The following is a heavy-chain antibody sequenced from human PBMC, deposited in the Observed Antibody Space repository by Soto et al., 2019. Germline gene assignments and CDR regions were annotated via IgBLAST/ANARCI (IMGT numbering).Heavy chain of an antibody. CDR1: GYTFTSYV. Sequence: QVQLVQSGAEVKKPGASVKVSCKASGYTFTSYVISWVRQAPGQGLEWMGWISAYNGNTNYAQKLQGRVTMTTDTSTSTAYMELRSLRSDDTAVYYCARDQTDSSGWFPDAFDIWGQGTMVTVSS. CDR3: ARDQTDSSGWFPDAFDI. J-gene: IGHJ3*02. V-gene: IGHV1-18*01. D-gene: IGHD6-19*01. CDR2: ISAYNGNT.